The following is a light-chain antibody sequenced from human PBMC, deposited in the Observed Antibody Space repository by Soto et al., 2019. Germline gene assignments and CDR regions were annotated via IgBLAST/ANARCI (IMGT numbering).Light chain of an antibody. Sequence: QSALTQPASVSGSPGQSITISCTGTSSDVGGYPYVSWYQHHPGKAPKLIIYEVSNRPSGVSNRFSGSKSGNTASLTISGLQAEDEAAYYCSSYTSTSSLVVFGGVTKLTVL. CDR2: EVS. CDR3: SSYTSTSSLVV. CDR1: SSDVGGYPY. V-gene: IGLV2-14*01. J-gene: IGLJ3*02.